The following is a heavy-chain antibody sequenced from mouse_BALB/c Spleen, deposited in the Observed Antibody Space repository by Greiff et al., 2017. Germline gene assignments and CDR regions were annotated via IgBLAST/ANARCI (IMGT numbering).Heavy chain of an antibody. J-gene: IGHJ4*01. Sequence: EVKLVESGPGLVKPSQSLSLTCTVTGYSITSDYAWNWIRQFPGNKLEWMGYISYSGSTSYNPSLKSRISITRDTSKNQFFLQLNSVTTEDTAMYYCARDGGSSYPHYYAMDYWGQGTSVTVSS. CDR1: GYSITSDYA. CDR3: ARDGGSSYPHYYAMDY. D-gene: IGHD1-1*01. V-gene: IGHV3-2*02. CDR2: ISYSGST.